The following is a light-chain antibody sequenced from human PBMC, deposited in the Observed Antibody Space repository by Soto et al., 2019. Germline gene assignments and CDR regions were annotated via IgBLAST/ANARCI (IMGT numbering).Light chain of an antibody. J-gene: IGLJ3*02. Sequence: QPVLTQSSSASASLGSSVKLTCTLSSGHSSNIIAWHQQQPGKAPRYLMKLEGSGSYNKGSGVPDRFSGSSSGADRYLTISNLQFEDEADYYCETCDSNTNWVFGGGTKLTVL. CDR1: SGHSSNI. CDR3: ETCDSNTNWV. V-gene: IGLV4-60*02. CDR2: LEGSGSY.